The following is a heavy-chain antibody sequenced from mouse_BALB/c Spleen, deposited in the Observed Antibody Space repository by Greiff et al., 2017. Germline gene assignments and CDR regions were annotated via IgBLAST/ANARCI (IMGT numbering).Heavy chain of an antibody. CDR2: IWWNDNK. D-gene: IGHD1-1*01. V-gene: IGHV8-11*01. Sequence: QVTLKESGPGILQPSQTLSLTCSFSGFSLSTYGIGVGWIRQPSGKGLEWLAHIWWNDNKYYNTALKSRLTISKDTSNNQVFLKIASVDTADTATYYCARMTTTDAMDYWGQGTSVTVSS. J-gene: IGHJ4*01. CDR3: ARMTTTDAMDY. CDR1: GFSLSTYGIG.